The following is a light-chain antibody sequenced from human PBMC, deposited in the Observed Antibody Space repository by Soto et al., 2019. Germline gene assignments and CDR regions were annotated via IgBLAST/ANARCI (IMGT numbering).Light chain of an antibody. CDR3: HQYGSSPPWT. CDR2: AAS. CDR1: ESVNNNY. V-gene: IGKV3-20*01. Sequence: ENVLTQSPGTLSLSPGEEATLSCRASESVNNNYLAWYQQMPGQAPRLLIYAASSRATGIPDRFSGGGSGTDFSLTISRLEPEDFAVYYCHQYGSSPPWTFGQGTKVEIK. J-gene: IGKJ1*01.